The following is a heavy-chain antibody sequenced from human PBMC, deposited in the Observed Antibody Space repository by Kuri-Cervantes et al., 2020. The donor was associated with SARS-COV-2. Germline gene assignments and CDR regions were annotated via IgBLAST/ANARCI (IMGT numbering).Heavy chain of an antibody. CDR2: FYHSGST. CDR1: GYSISSGSY. D-gene: IGHD1-1*01. J-gene: IGHJ4*02. V-gene: IGHV4-38-2*02. CDR3: VRDGDHWNFDY. Sequence: SETLSLTCAVSGYSISSGSYWGWIRQPPGKGLEWIGSFYHSGSTYYNPSLKSRITISLHMSKNQFSLKLSSVTAADTAVYYCVRDGDHWNFDYWGQGTLVTSPQ.